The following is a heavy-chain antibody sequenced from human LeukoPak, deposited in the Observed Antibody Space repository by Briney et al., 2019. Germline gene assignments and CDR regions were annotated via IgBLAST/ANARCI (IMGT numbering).Heavy chain of an antibody. J-gene: IGHJ5*02. CDR3: ARGRGHSSGRNWFDP. CDR2: IYTSGGT. CDR1: GDSISSYY. Sequence: SETLSLTCTVSGDSISSYYWSWIRQPPGKGLEWIGYIYTSGGTNYIPSLKGRVTISVDTSKNQFSLRLTSVTAADTAVYYCARGRGHSSGRNWFDPWGQGTLVTVSS. D-gene: IGHD6-19*01. V-gene: IGHV4-4*09.